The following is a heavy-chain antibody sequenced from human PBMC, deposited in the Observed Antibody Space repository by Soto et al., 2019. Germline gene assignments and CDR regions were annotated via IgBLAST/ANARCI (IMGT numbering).Heavy chain of an antibody. J-gene: IGHJ5*02. CDR3: ARLSVAWFDP. Sequence: QVQLQESGPGLVKPSETLSLTCTVSGGSVSSGSYHWGWIRQPPGKGLEWIGYIYHSGSTNYNPSLKSRVTISVDTSKNQFLLSLTSVTAADTAVYYCARLSVAWFDPWGQGTLVTVAS. CDR2: IYHSGST. V-gene: IGHV4-61*01. D-gene: IGHD6-19*01. CDR1: GGSVSSGSYH.